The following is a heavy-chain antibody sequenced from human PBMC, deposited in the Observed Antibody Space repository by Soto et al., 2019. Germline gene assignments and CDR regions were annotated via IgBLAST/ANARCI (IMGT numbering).Heavy chain of an antibody. CDR3: IQSRCGGDCLQSYASYYYYGMDV. Sequence: GSGPTLVNPTQTLTLTCTLSGLSLNTTGVGVGWIRQPPGKALEWLALIYWDDDKRYSPSLRSRLTITKDTSKNQVVLTMTNMDPVDTATYYCIQSRCGGDCLQSYASYYYYGMDVWGQGTTVTVSS. V-gene: IGHV2-5*02. J-gene: IGHJ6*02. D-gene: IGHD2-21*02. CDR2: IYWDDDK. CDR1: GLSLNTTGVG.